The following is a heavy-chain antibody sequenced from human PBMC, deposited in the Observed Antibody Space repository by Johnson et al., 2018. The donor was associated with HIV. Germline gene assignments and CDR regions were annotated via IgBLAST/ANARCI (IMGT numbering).Heavy chain of an antibody. CDR3: ARVGADAFDI. J-gene: IGHJ3*02. V-gene: IGHV3-30-3*01. D-gene: IGHD1-26*01. CDR2: ISYDGSNK. Sequence: QVQLVESGGGVVQPGGSLRLSCAASGFTFSSYAIHWVRQAPGKGLEWVAVISYDGSNKYYADSVKGRFTISRDNSKNTLYLQMNSLRAEDTAVYYCARVGADAFDIWGQGTMVTVSS. CDR1: GFTFSSYA.